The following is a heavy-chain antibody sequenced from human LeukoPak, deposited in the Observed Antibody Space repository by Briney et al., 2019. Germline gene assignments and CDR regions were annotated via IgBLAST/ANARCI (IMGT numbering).Heavy chain of an antibody. Sequence: ASVKVSCKASGYTFTGYYIHWVRQAPGQGLEWMGWINPDSGGTNYAQEFQGRVTMTTDTSTSTAYMELRTLRSGDTAVYYCARGALYYFDYWGQGTLVTVSS. J-gene: IGHJ4*02. CDR3: ARGALYYFDY. D-gene: IGHD2-15*01. CDR1: GYTFTGYY. CDR2: INPDSGGT. V-gene: IGHV1-2*02.